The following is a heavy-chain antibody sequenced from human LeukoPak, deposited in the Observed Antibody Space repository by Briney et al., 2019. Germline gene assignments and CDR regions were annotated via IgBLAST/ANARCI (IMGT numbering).Heavy chain of an antibody. CDR2: ISSSSNYI. J-gene: IGHJ4*02. V-gene: IGHV3-21*04. CDR3: AKGPGKNYYDSSGYLGH. Sequence: GGSLRLSCAASGFTFSSYSMNWVRQAPGKGLEWVSSISSSSNYIYYADSVKGRFTISRDNSKNTLYLQMNSLRAEDTAVYYCAKGPGKNYYDSSGYLGHWGQGTLVTVSS. CDR1: GFTFSSYS. D-gene: IGHD3-22*01.